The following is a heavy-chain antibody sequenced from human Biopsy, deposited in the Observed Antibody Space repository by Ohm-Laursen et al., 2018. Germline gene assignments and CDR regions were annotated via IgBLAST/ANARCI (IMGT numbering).Heavy chain of an antibody. CDR1: EFTFSRYA. V-gene: IGHV1-58*02. J-gene: IGHJ3*01. D-gene: IGHD3-22*01. CDR2: IALGSGKT. CDR3: AAGYYDTSGYYYRFNGFDV. Sequence: SVKVSCKASEFTFSRYAMQWVRQTRGQRLEWIGRIALGSGKTDYARNFQERVSITRDMSTGTGYMDLSGLRSEDTAVYYCAAGYYDTSGYYYRFNGFDVWGQGTMVTVSP.